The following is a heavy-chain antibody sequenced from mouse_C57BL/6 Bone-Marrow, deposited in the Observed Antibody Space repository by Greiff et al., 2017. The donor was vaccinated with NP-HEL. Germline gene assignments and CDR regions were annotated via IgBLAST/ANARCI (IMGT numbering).Heavy chain of an antibody. CDR1: GYTFTSYW. V-gene: IGHV1-50*01. Sequence: QVQLQQPGAELVKPGASVKLSCKASGYTFTSYWMQWVKQRPGQGLEWIGEIDPSDSYTNYNQKFKGKATLTVDTSSSTAYMQLSSLTSGDSAVYYGAREGDYGSSPYWYFDVWGTGTTVTVSS. D-gene: IGHD1-1*01. J-gene: IGHJ1*03. CDR2: IDPSDSYT. CDR3: AREGDYGSSPYWYFDV.